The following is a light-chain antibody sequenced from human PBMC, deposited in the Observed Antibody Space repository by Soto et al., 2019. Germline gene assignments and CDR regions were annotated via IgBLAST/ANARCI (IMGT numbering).Light chain of an antibody. CDR1: SSDVGTYNL. Sequence: LAQPASVSGSPEQSVTISCTGTSSDVGTYNLVSWYQQHPGKAPKLIIYEVTERPSGVSNRFSGSKFGNTASLTISGLLPEDEADYYCCSYGGSSALPYVFGTGTKVTVL. J-gene: IGLJ1*01. CDR3: CSYGGSSALPYV. V-gene: IGLV2-23*02. CDR2: EVT.